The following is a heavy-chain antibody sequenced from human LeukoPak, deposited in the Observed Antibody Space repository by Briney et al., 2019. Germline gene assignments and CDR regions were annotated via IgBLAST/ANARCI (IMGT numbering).Heavy chain of an antibody. V-gene: IGHV4-34*01. Sequence: SETLSLTCAVYGGSFSGYYWSWIRQPPGKGLEWIGEINHSGSTNCNPSLKSRVTISVDTSKNQFSLKLSSVTAADTAVYYCARGYHDFSGYWLSYFDYWGQGTLVTVSS. CDR3: ARGYHDFSGYWLSYFDY. J-gene: IGHJ4*02. D-gene: IGHD3-22*01. CDR2: INHSGST. CDR1: GGSFSGYY.